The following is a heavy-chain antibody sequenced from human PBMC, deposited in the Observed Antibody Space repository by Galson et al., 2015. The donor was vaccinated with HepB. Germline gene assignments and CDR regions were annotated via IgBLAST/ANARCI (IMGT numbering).Heavy chain of an antibody. D-gene: IGHD6-19*01. J-gene: IGHJ4*02. CDR3: VKRMGYNSGWFDY. Sequence: SLRLSCAASGFTFSSYGMHWVRQAPGKGLEYVSAISNNGGSTYYADSVKGRFTISRDNSKNTLYLQMSSLRAEDTAVYYCVKRMGYNSGWFDYWGQGTLVTVSS. CDR1: GFTFSSYG. V-gene: IGHV3-64D*06. CDR2: ISNNGGST.